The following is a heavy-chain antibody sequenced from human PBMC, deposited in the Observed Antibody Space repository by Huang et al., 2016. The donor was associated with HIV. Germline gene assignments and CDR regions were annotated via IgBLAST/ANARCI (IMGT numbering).Heavy chain of an antibody. CDR3: AKIKDYDSIGYLDY. D-gene: IGHD3-22*01. J-gene: IGHJ4*02. CDR1: GFMFSSYG. CDR2: IRYDGSNK. V-gene: IGHV3-30*02. Sequence: QVQLVESGGGVVQPGGSLRLSCAASGFMFSSYGMHWVRQAPVSGLEWVAFIRYDGSNKYYADSGKGRFTISRDSFKNTLYLQINSLRVEDTAVYYCAKIKDYDSIGYLDYWGQGTLVTVSS.